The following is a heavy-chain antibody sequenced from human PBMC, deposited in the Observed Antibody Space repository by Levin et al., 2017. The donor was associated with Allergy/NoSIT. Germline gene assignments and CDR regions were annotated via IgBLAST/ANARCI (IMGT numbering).Heavy chain of an antibody. J-gene: IGHJ2*01. CDR2: ISYDGSNK. V-gene: IGHV3-30*18. Sequence: LSLTCAASGFPFRSYAMHWVRQAPGKGLEWVAVISYDGSNKYYADSVKGRFTISRDNSKNTLYLQMNSLRAEDTAVYYCAKDCTGGVCWYFDLWGRGTLVSVSS. CDR1: GFPFRSYA. D-gene: IGHD2-8*02. CDR3: AKDCTGGVCWYFDL.